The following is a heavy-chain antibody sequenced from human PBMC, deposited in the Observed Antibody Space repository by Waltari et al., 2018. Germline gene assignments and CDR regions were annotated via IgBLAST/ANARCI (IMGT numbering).Heavy chain of an antibody. J-gene: IGHJ4*02. Sequence: EVQLLESGGGLVQPGGSLRLSCVVSGLTFSTSAMSWVRQAPGKGLGWVSSISISCGKMYYGDSVRSRFTISRDNSKDALYLQMNSLRAEDTAVYYCAKEIRPNDYWGQGTLVTVSS. CDR2: ISISCGKM. CDR3: AKEIRPNDY. V-gene: IGHV3-23*01. CDR1: GLTFSTSA.